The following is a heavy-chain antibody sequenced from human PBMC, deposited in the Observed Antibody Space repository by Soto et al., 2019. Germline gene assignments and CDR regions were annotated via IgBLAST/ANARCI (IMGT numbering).Heavy chain of an antibody. CDR3: ARARYSSSPYNYYYYGMDV. CDR2: IIPIFGTA. CDR1: GGTFSSYA. Sequence: ASVKVSCKASGGTFSSYAISWVRQAPGQGLEWMGGIIPIFGTANYAQKFQGRVTITADESTSTAYMELSSLRSEDTAVYYCARARYSSSPYNYYYYGMDVWGQGTTVTVSS. J-gene: IGHJ6*02. V-gene: IGHV1-69*13. D-gene: IGHD6-13*01.